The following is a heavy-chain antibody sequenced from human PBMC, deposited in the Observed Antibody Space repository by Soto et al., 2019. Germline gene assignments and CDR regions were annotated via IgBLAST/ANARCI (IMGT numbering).Heavy chain of an antibody. V-gene: IGHV1-18*01. CDR2: ISAYNGNT. D-gene: IGHD5-18*01. CDR3: ARGLVDTAMDSFYYYYMDV. J-gene: IGHJ6*03. Sequence: ASVKVSCKASGYTFTSYGISWVRQAPGQGLEWMGWISAYNGNTNYAQKLQGRVTMTTDTSTSTAYMELRSLRSDDTAVYYCARGLVDTAMDSFYYYYMDVWGKGTTVTVSS. CDR1: GYTFTSYG.